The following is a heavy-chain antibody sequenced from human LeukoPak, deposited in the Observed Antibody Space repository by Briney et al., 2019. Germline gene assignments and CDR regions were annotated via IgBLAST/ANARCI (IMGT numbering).Heavy chain of an antibody. D-gene: IGHD6-19*01. CDR1: GVSISSTNW. Sequence: SETLSLTCAVSGVSISSTNWWSWVRQPPGQGLEWIGEVFHSGSTNYNPSLKSRVTMSVDTSKDQFSLKLTSVTAADTAVYYCARAVAGTNGDFDYWGQGTLVIVSS. CDR3: ARAVAGTNGDFDY. CDR2: VFHSGST. J-gene: IGHJ4*02. V-gene: IGHV4-4*02.